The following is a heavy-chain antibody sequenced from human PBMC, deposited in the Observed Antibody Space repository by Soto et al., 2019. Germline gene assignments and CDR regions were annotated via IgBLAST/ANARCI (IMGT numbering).Heavy chain of an antibody. D-gene: IGHD1-26*01. J-gene: IGHJ4*02. V-gene: IGHV3-23*01. CDR1: GFSFSTYA. CDR3: AKDRPFGATTGSTIDY. Sequence: PGGSLRLSCAACGFSFSTYAMSWVRQAPGKGLEWVSVVGSGGGPTYYADSVRGRFTVSRDNSKNTLFLQMNSLTAEDTALYYCAKDRPFGATTGSTIDYWGQGALVTV. CDR2: VGSGGGPT.